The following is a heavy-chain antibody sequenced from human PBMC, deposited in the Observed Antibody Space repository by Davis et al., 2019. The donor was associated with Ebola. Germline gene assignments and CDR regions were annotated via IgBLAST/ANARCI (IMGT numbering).Heavy chain of an antibody. CDR2: IYYSGST. V-gene: IGHV4-59*08. J-gene: IGHJ5*02. CDR1: GGSISSYY. CDR3: ARAFRLRAKWFDP. D-gene: IGHD2/OR15-2a*01. Sequence: MPSETLSLTCTVSGGSISSYYWSWIRQPPGKGLEWIGYIYYSGSTNYNPSLKSRVTISVDTSKNQFSLKLSSVTAADTAVYYCARAFRLRAKWFDPWGQGTLVTVSS.